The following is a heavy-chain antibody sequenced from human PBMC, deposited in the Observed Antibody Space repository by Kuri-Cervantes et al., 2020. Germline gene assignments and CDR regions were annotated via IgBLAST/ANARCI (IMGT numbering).Heavy chain of an antibody. J-gene: IGHJ3*02. CDR3: ARGGTYDYIWGSYRNDGFDI. CDR1: GYTFTSYG. CDR2: ISAYNGNT. V-gene: IGHV1-18*01. Sequence: ASVKVSCKASGYTFTSYGISWVRQAPGQGLEWMGWISAYNGNTNYAQNLQGRVTMTTDTSTSTAYMELRSLRSDDTAVYYCARGGTYDYIWGSYRNDGFDIWGQGTMVTDSS. D-gene: IGHD3-16*02.